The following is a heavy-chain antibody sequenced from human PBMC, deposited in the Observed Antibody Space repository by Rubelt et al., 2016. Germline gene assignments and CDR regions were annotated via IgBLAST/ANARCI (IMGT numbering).Heavy chain of an antibody. CDR3: AHTGYSYGLLYCDY. CDR2: IYWDDDK. J-gene: IGHJ4*02. CDR1: GFSLSTSGVG. Sequence: QITLKESGPTLVKPTQTLTLTCTFSGFSLSTSGVGVGWIRQPPGKALEWLALIYWDDDKRYSPSLKSRLTLTKDTAKNQVVLTLTEMDPRDTATYDGAHTGYSYGLLYCDYWGQGTRVTVSS. V-gene: IGHV2-5*02. D-gene: IGHD5-18*01.